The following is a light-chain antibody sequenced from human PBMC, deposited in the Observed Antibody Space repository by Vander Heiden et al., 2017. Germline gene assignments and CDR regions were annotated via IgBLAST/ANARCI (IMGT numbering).Light chain of an antibody. CDR2: YRSDSDK. CDR3: LIWHNSAWV. Sequence: AVLTQPSSLSASLGASASLTCTLRSGINVGTYRIHWYQQKPGSPPQFLLRYRSDSDKQQGSGVSSRFSGFKDAAANAGILLISGLQSEDEADYYCLIWHNSAWVFGGGTKLTVL. V-gene: IGLV5-45*03. J-gene: IGLJ3*02. CDR1: SGINVGTYR.